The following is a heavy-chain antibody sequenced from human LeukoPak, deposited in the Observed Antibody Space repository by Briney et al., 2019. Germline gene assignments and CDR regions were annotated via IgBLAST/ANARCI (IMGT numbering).Heavy chain of an antibody. CDR1: VGTFSSYA. Sequence: SVTVSCKASVGTFSSYAISWVRQAPGQGLEWVGRIIPILGIANYAQKFQGRVTITADKSTSTAYMELSSLRSEDTAVYYCATSSGYDSSGYYYFDYWGQGTLVTVSS. V-gene: IGHV1-69*04. D-gene: IGHD3-22*01. CDR3: ATSSGYDSSGYYYFDY. J-gene: IGHJ4*02. CDR2: IIPILGIA.